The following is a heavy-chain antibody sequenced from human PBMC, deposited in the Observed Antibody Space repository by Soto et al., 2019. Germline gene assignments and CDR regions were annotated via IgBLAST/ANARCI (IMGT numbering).Heavy chain of an antibody. CDR1: GASISCYY. CDR3: VRDPSNYYGLDA. Sequence: PSLTCTVSGASISCYYWLWLRQPPGKALEWIGYIFHSGTTNYNPSLRSRVTISLDTSKNQFSLKLNSVTAADTAVYYCVRDPSNYYGLDACGQGTTLTVSS. CDR2: IFHSGTT. J-gene: IGHJ6*02. D-gene: IGHD2-2*01. V-gene: IGHV4-59*01.